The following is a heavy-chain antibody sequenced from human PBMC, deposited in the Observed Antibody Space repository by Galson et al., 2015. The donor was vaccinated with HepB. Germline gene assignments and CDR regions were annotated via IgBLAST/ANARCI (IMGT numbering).Heavy chain of an antibody. CDR3: ARDRAAADTFDY. J-gene: IGHJ4*02. CDR2: ISYDGSNK. D-gene: IGHD6-13*01. CDR1: GFTFSSYA. V-gene: IGHV3-30-3*01. Sequence: SLRLSCAASGFTFSSYAMNWVRQAPGKGLEWVAVISYDGSNKYYADSVKGRFTISRDNSKNTLYLQMNSLRAEDTAVYYCARDRAAADTFDYWGQGTLVTVSS.